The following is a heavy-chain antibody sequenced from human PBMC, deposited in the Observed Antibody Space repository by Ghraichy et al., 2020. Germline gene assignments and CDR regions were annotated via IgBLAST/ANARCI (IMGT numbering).Heavy chain of an antibody. V-gene: IGHV3-7*03. J-gene: IGHJ4*02. CDR1: GFTFSAYW. Sequence: GGSLRLSCAVSGFTFSAYWMNWVRQTPGKGLEWVAIIKQDGSDKYYVDSVKGRFTISRDNAKNSLYLQMNSLRAEDTAVYYCTRAGRPCDYWGQGTRVTVSS. CDR3: TRAGRPCDY. CDR2: IKQDGSDK.